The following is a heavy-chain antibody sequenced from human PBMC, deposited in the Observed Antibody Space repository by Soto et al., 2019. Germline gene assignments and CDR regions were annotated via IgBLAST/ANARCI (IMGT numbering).Heavy chain of an antibody. V-gene: IGHV3-21*01. J-gene: IGHJ4*02. CDR1: GFTFSSYS. CDR3: ASPRSGSNCNGFDD. D-gene: IGHD3-10*01. Sequence: EVQLVESGGGLVKPGGSLRLSCAASGFTFSSYSMNWVRQAPGKGLEWVSSISSSSSYIYYADSVKGRFTISRDNAKNSLYLQMSSLREEDTAVYYCASPRSGSNCNGFDDWGQGTLVTVCS. CDR2: ISSSSSYI.